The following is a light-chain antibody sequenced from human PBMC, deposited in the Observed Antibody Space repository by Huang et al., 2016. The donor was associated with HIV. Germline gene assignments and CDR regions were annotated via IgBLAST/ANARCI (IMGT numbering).Light chain of an antibody. CDR2: AAS. J-gene: IGKJ1*01. Sequence: DIQMTQSPSAMSASVGDKVTITCRASHAISNSLVWLQQKPGRAPKRLIYAASSLQSGVPSRFSGSGYGTKFTLTISSLQPEDFATYYCLQHHAYPRTFGPGTKVEVK. V-gene: IGKV1-17*03. CDR1: HAISNS. CDR3: LQHHAYPRT.